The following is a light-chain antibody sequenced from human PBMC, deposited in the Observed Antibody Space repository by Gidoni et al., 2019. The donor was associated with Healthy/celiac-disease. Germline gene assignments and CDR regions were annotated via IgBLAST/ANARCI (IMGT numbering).Light chain of an antibody. CDR2: GAA. Sequence: EIVMTPSPATLSVSPGERATLSCRASQSVSSNLAGYQQKPGQAPRLLIYGAATRATGIPARFSGSGSGTEFTLTISSLQSEDFAVYYCQQYNNWPPLTFGGGTKVEIK. CDR1: QSVSSN. J-gene: IGKJ4*01. V-gene: IGKV3-15*01. CDR3: QQYNNWPPLT.